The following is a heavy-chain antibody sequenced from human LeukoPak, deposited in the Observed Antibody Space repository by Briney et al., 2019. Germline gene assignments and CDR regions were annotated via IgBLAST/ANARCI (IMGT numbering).Heavy chain of an antibody. CDR3: ARATDRSFQGNWFDP. CDR1: GGSISSYY. D-gene: IGHD2/OR15-2a*01. J-gene: IGHJ5*02. V-gene: IGHV4-59*01. CDR2: IYYSGST. Sequence: SETLSLTCTVSGGSISSYYWSWIRQPPGKGLEWIGYIYYSGSTNYNPSLKSRATISVDTSKNQFSLKLSSVTAADTAVYYCARATDRSFQGNWFDPWGQGTLVTVSS.